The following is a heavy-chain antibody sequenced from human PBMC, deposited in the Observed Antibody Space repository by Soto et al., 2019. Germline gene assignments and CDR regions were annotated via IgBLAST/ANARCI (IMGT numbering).Heavy chain of an antibody. D-gene: IGHD2-2*01. CDR2: INHSGSA. V-gene: IGHV4-34*01. Sequence: PSETLSLTCAVYGGSFSGYNWSWIRQPPGKGLEWIGEINHSGSANYNPSLKSRVTISVDTSKNQFSLKLSSVTAADTAVYYCARGAIVVVTAAIRSGCNWFDPWGQGTLVTVSS. CDR1: GGSFSGYN. J-gene: IGHJ5*02. CDR3: ARGAIVVVTAAIRSGCNWFDP.